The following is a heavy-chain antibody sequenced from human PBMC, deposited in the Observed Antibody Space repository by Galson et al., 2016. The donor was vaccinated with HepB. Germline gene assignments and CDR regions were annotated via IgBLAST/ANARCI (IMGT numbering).Heavy chain of an antibody. D-gene: IGHD2-21*01. CDR2: SDRPNGDT. Sequence: SVKVSCKASGYTFTDYHIQWVRQAPGQGLEWVGRSDRPNGDTKYAQKFQGRVTMTRDTSTSTAHMELSSLTSDDTAVYYCARDCGFGGGFDYWGQGTLVTVSS. J-gene: IGHJ4*02. CDR1: GYTFTDYH. V-gene: IGHV1-2*06. CDR3: ARDCGFGGGFDY.